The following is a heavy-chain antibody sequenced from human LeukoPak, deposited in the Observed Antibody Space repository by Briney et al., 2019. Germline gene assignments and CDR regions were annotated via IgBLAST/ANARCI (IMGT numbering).Heavy chain of an antibody. Sequence: PGRSLRLSCAASGFTFDDYAMHWVRQAPGKGLEWVSGIGWNSGSIGYADSVKGRFTISRDNAKNSLYLQMNSLRAEDTALYYCAKGPHSGSYPDYWGQGTLVTVSS. J-gene: IGHJ4*02. CDR1: GFTFDDYA. D-gene: IGHD1-26*01. CDR3: AKGPHSGSYPDY. V-gene: IGHV3-9*01. CDR2: IGWNSGSI.